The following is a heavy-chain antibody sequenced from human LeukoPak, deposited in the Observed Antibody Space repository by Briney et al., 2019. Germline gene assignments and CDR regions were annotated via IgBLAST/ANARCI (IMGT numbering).Heavy chain of an antibody. D-gene: IGHD6-19*01. CDR2: IYYRGST. Sequence: SETLSLTCTVSGGSISSYYWNWVRQPPGKGLEGIGYIYYRGSTNYNPAFKSRVTILVDTSKNQLSLKLSSVPAADTAVYYCARDSSGWPLDAFDIWGQGTMVTVSS. CDR1: GGSISSYY. CDR3: ARDSSGWPLDAFDI. J-gene: IGHJ3*02. V-gene: IGHV4-59*01.